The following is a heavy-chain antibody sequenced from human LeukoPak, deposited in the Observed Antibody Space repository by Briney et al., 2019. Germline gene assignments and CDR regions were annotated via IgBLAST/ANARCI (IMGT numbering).Heavy chain of an antibody. CDR3: ARDQVAAAGNYYYGMDV. CDR1: GFTVSSNY. V-gene: IGHV3-66*01. Sequence: PGGSLRLSCAASGFTVSSNYMSWVRQAPGKGLEWVSVIYSGGSTYYADSVKGRFTISRDNSKNTLYLQMNSLRAEDTAVYYCARDQVAAAGNYYYGMDVWGQGTTVTVSS. CDR2: IYSGGST. J-gene: IGHJ6*02. D-gene: IGHD6-13*01.